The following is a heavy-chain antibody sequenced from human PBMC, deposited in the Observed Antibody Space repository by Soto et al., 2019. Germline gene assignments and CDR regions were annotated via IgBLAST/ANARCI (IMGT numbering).Heavy chain of an antibody. CDR2: VFTTGTT. CDR1: GGSINNYY. J-gene: IGHJ5*02. Sequence: SETLSLTCSVTGGSINNYYWSWVRQSAGKGLEWIGRVFTTGTTDYNPSLKGRVTISVDTSKNQFSLSLRSVTAADTAISYCARDFNSIFDDFAVMRWNFDPWGQGTLVTVSS. V-gene: IGHV4-4*07. D-gene: IGHD3-3*02. CDR3: ARDFNSIFDDFAVMRWNFDP.